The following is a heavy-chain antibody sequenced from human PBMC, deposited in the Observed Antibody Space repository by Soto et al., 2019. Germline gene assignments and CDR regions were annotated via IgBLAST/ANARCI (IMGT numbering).Heavy chain of an antibody. V-gene: IGHV1-8*02. CDR3: VRRVASGHRSWFDP. J-gene: IGHJ5*02. CDR1: EDTFTHYD. CDR2: INPNTGNI. Sequence: QVELVQSGAEVKKPGASVKVSCQASEDTFTHYDINWVRQATGQGLEWMGWINPNTGNIDYAHKFQGRLTMTRDTSTRTVYMELSSLRSDDTAVYYCVRRVASGHRSWFDPWGQGTLVTVSS. D-gene: IGHD2-21*01.